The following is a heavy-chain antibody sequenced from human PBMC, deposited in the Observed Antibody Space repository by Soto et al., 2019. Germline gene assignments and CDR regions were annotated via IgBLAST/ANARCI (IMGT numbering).Heavy chain of an antibody. D-gene: IGHD2-15*01. CDR3: ARNTGGSCYSALGY. V-gene: IGHV3-23*01. CDR1: GFTFSTYA. CDR2: ICGSAGTT. Sequence: ESGGGLVQPGGSLRLSCAASGFTFSTYAMSWVRQAPGKGLEWVSTICGSAGTTNYADSVKGRFTISRDNSENTLYLQMNSLRADDTAVYYCARNTGGSCYSALGYWGQGTLVTVSS. J-gene: IGHJ4*02.